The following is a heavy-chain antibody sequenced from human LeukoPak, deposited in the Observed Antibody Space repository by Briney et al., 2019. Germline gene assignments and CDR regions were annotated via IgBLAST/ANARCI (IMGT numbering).Heavy chain of an antibody. CDR1: GFTFSSYV. J-gene: IGHJ4*02. Sequence: PGGSLRLSCAASGFTFSSYVMSWVRQAPGKGLKWVAGISGDGGTTFYADSVKGRFTISRDTSNNMLYLQMSSLRVEDTAVYYCAKGENWGGTPAAGTSAYWGQGTLVTVSS. D-gene: IGHD6-13*01. CDR2: ISGDGGTT. CDR3: AKGENWGGTPAAGTSAY. V-gene: IGHV3-23*01.